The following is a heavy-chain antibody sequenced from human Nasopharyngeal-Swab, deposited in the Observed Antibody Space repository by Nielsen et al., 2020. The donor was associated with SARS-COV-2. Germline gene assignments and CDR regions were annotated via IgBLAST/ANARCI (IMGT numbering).Heavy chain of an antibody. CDR3: AKGAYFMLITDV. D-gene: IGHD2-8*01. CDR2: ICGSGDTT. J-gene: IGHJ6*02. Sequence: GGSLRLSCEGSGFDFGSHAMSWVRQAPGKGLEWVSSICGSGDTTYYADFARGRFTISRDNSKKTLDLQMTSLRVEDTAVYYCAKGAYFMLITDVRGQGTTVTVSS. CDR1: GFDFGSHA. V-gene: IGHV3-23*01.